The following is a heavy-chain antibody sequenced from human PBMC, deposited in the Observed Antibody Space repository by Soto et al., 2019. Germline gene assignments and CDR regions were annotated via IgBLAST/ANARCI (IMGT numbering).Heavy chain of an antibody. V-gene: IGHV3-33*01. J-gene: IGHJ4*02. CDR1: GFTFSSYG. CDR2: IWYDGSNK. D-gene: IGHD6-13*01. CDR3: ARDQGRIAAAGTLDY. Sequence: PVGSLRLSCAASGFTFSSYGMHWVRQAPGKGLEWVAVIWYDGSNKYYADSVKGRFTISRDNSKNTLYLQMNSLRAEDTAVYYCARDQGRIAAAGTLDYWGQGTLVTVSS.